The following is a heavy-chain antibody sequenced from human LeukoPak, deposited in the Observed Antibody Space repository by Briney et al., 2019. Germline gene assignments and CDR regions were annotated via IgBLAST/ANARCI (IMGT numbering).Heavy chain of an antibody. CDR1: DGSFSSYY. Sequence: SETLSLTCAVYDGSFSSYYWSWIRQPPGKGLEWIGYIYYSGSTNYNPSLKSRVTISVDTSKNQFSLKLSSVTAADTAVYYCARDLSYYGSGSYYNGNWFDPWGQGTLVTVSS. CDR2: IYYSGST. D-gene: IGHD3-10*01. J-gene: IGHJ5*02. CDR3: ARDLSYYGSGSYYNGNWFDP. V-gene: IGHV4-59*01.